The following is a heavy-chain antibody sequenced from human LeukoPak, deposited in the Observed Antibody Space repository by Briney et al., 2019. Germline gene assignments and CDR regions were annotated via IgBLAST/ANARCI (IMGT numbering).Heavy chain of an antibody. CDR2: IYYSGNT. CDR3: AGYGRDLKRFDY. Sequence: PSETLSLTCTVSGGSISSHNYYWGWVRQPPGKGLEWIGHIYYSGNTYYNPSLKSRVTISVDTSKNQFSLKLSSVTAADTAVYYCAGYGRDLKRFDYWGQGTLVTVSS. D-gene: IGHD2-15*01. V-gene: IGHV4-39*07. CDR1: GGSISSHNYY. J-gene: IGHJ4*02.